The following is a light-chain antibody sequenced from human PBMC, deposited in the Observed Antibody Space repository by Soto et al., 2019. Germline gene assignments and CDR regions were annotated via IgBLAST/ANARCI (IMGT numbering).Light chain of an antibody. V-gene: IGLV2-8*01. J-gene: IGLJ2*01. CDR2: EVS. CDR3: SSYAGSNNLV. CDR1: SSDVGGYNY. Sequence: SVLTQPPSASGSPGQSVTISCTGTSSDVGGYNYVSWYQQHPGKAPKLMIYEVSKRPSGVPDRFSGSKSGNAASLTVSGIQAEDEADYYCSSYAGSNNLVFGGGTKLTVL.